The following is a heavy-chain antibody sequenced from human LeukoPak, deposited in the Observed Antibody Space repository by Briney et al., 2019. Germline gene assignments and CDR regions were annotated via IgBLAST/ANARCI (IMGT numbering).Heavy chain of an antibody. CDR1: GGSFSGYY. Sequence: SETLSLTCAVYGGSFSGYYWSWIRQPPGKGLEWIGEINHSGSTNYNPSLKSRVTISVDTSKNQFSLKLSSVTAADTAVYYCARGRLYYYDSSGYYKNKYYFDYWGQGTLVTVSS. CDR3: ARGRLYYYDSSGYYKNKYYFDY. V-gene: IGHV4-34*01. D-gene: IGHD3-22*01. J-gene: IGHJ4*02. CDR2: INHSGST.